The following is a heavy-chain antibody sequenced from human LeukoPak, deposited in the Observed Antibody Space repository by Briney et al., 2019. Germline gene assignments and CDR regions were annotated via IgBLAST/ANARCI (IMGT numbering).Heavy chain of an antibody. D-gene: IGHD6-19*01. CDR2: IWYDGSNK. CDR1: GFTFSSYG. Sequence: GGSLRLSCAASGFTFSSYGRHWVRQAPGKGLEWVALIWYDGSNKYYADSVKGRFTISRDNSKNTLYLQMNSLRAEDTAVYYCAREKQKYSSGWYCLDYWGQGTLVTVSS. V-gene: IGHV3-33*01. CDR3: AREKQKYSSGWYCLDY. J-gene: IGHJ4*02.